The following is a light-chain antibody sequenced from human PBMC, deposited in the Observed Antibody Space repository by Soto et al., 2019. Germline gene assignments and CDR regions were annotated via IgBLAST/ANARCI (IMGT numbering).Light chain of an antibody. CDR1: QSVSSSY. CDR3: QQYGSSPRT. V-gene: IGKV3-20*01. J-gene: IGKJ1*01. Sequence: EILFTQSPGTLSLSPGYRTTLSFRSSQSVSSSYLAWYQQKPGQAPRLLIYGASNRATGIPDRFSGSGSGTDFTLTISRLEPEDFAVYYCQQYGSSPRTFGQGTKVDIK. CDR2: GAS.